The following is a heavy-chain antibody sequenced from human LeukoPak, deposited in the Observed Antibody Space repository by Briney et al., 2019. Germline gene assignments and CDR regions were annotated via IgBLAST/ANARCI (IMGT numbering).Heavy chain of an antibody. Sequence: ASVKVSCKASGYTFTGYYMHWVRQAPGQGLEWMGWINPNSGGTNYAQKFQGRVTMTRDTSISTAYMELSRLRSDDTAVYYCARDGSSGWYTWGYYYYYYMDVWGKGTTVTISS. CDR1: GYTFTGYY. CDR3: ARDGSSGWYTWGYYYYYYMDV. J-gene: IGHJ6*03. D-gene: IGHD6-19*01. V-gene: IGHV1-2*02. CDR2: INPNSGGT.